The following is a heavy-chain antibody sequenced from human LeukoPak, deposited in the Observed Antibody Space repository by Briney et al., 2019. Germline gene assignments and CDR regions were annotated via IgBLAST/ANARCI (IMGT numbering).Heavy chain of an antibody. V-gene: IGHV2-5*01. CDR3: AHSPSYTLSGVAYKYNYLDP. Sequence: SGPTLVKPTQTLTLTCTFSGFSFNTAGVGVDWIRQPPGKALEWLAVISWNDDKRYSPSLKTRLTITKDTSKNQVVLTMTNMDPVDTATYYCAHSPSYTLSGVAYKYNYLDPWGQGTLVTVSS. CDR1: GFSFNTAGVG. D-gene: IGHD3-3*01. CDR2: ISWNDDK. J-gene: IGHJ5*02.